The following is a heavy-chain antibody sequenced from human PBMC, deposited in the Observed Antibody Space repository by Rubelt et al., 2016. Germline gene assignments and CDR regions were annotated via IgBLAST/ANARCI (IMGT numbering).Heavy chain of an antibody. J-gene: IGHJ2*01. CDR2: IHYSGDT. D-gene: IGHD2-15*01. Sequence: QVQLQESDPGLVKPSETLSLTCTVSGGSISSSYWSWLRQPPGKGLEWIGHIHYSGDTNYNPSLKSRVTISIDASKTQFSLKLSSVTAADTAVYYCTRAFGYFYFGLWGRGTLVTVSS. CDR1: GGSISSSY. V-gene: IGHV4-59*01. CDR3: TRAFGYFYFGL.